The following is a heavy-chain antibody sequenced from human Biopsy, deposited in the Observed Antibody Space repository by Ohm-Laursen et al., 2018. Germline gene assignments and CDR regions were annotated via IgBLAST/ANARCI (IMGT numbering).Heavy chain of an antibody. J-gene: IGHJ6*02. CDR3: QGGHLPPGQFYGVDA. Sequence: SLRLSCAASGITVNDHYMSWVRQAPGKGLEWVSSLHDRGVTYYADSVKGRFTISGDNSKNTLYLQMNGLRPEDTAVYFCQGGHLPPGQFYGVDAWGQGTTVTVSS. CDR2: LHDRGVT. D-gene: IGHD3-16*01. CDR1: GITVNDHY. V-gene: IGHV3-53*01.